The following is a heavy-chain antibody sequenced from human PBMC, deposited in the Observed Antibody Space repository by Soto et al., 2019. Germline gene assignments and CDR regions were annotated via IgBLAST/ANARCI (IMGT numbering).Heavy chain of an antibody. J-gene: IGHJ4*02. CDR3: ASRLQERKRDY. CDR1: GFTVSSNY. Sequence: GGSLRLSCAASGFTVSSNYMSWVRQAPGKGLEWVSVIYSGGSTYYADSVKGRFTISRDNSKNTLYLQMNSLRAEDTAVYYCASRLQERKRDYWGQGTLVTVSS. CDR2: IYSGGST. V-gene: IGHV3-66*01. D-gene: IGHD4-4*01.